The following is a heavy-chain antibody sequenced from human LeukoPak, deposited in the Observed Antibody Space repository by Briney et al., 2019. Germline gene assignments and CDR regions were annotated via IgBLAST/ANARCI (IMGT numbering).Heavy chain of an antibody. J-gene: IGHJ6*02. CDR2: IIPIFGTA. CDR3: GSYYYDSSGLLPYYYYGMDV. Sequence: SVKVSCKASGGTFSIYAISWVRQAPGQGLEWMGGIIPIFGTANYAQKFQGRVTITADESTSTAYMELSSLRSEDTAVYYCGSYYYDSSGLLPYYYYGMDVWGQGTTVTVSS. CDR1: GGTFSIYA. V-gene: IGHV1-69*13. D-gene: IGHD3-22*01.